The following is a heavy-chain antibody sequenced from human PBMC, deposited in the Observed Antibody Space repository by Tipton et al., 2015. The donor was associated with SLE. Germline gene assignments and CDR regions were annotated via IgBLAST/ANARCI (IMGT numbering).Heavy chain of an antibody. CDR1: GDSISSGTYY. Sequence: TLSLTCTVSGDSISSGTYYWGWIRQPPGKGLEWIGNIYYTGSSYYNPSLKSRVTISVDTSQNQFSLKLRSVTAADTAVYFCARRSVQEAFDIWGQGTMVTVSS. J-gene: IGHJ3*02. CDR2: IYYTGSS. V-gene: IGHV4-39*07. CDR3: ARRSVQEAFDI. D-gene: IGHD1-1*01.